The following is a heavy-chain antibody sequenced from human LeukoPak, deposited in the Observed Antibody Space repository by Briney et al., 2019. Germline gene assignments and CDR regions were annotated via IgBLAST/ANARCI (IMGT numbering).Heavy chain of an antibody. CDR2: IYISGST. CDR1: GGSISSYY. J-gene: IGHJ3*02. D-gene: IGHD2-2*01. CDR3: ARDLGSRLDDAFDI. V-gene: IGHV4-4*07. Sequence: SETLSLTCTVSGGSISSYYWSWIRQPAGKGLEWIGRIYISGSTNYNPSLKSRVTMSVDTSKNQFSLKLSSVTAADTAVYYCARDLGSRLDDAFDIWGQGTMVTVSS.